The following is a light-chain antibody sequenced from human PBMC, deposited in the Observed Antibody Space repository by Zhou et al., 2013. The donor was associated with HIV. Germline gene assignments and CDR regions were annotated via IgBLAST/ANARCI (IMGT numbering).Light chain of an antibody. J-gene: IGKJ3*01. Sequence: EIVLTQSPGTLSLSPGERATLSCRASQSVSSTYLAWYQQKPGQAPRLLIHHASIRATGTPDRFSGSGSGTHFTLTISRLEPDDFAMYYCQQYGDTPITFGPGTKVDIK. CDR3: QQYGDTPIT. CDR1: QSVSSTY. CDR2: HAS. V-gene: IGKV3-20*01.